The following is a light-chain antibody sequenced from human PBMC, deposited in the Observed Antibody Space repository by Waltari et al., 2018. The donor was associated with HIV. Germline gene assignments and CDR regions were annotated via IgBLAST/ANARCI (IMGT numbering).Light chain of an antibody. CDR1: QSVSSY. CDR3: QQRSNWPPGYT. Sequence: EIVLKQSPATLSLSPGERATLPCRASQSVSSYLAWYQQKPGQAPRLLIYDASNRATGIPARFSGSGSGTDFTLTISSLEPEDFAVYYCQQRSNWPPGYTFGQGTKLEIK. J-gene: IGKJ2*01. V-gene: IGKV3-11*01. CDR2: DAS.